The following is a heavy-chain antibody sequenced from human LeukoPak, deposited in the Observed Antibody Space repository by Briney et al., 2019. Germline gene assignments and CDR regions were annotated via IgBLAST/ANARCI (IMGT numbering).Heavy chain of an antibody. Sequence: PGGSLRLSCAASGFTFSSYGMHWVRQAPGKGPEWVAVISYDGSNKYYADSVKGRFTISRDNSKNTLYLQMNSLRAEDTAVYYCANYRQSITAAGNSREFADYWGQGTLVTVSS. D-gene: IGHD6-13*01. J-gene: IGHJ4*02. CDR3: ANYRQSITAAGNSREFADY. V-gene: IGHV3-30*18. CDR1: GFTFSSYG. CDR2: ISYDGSNK.